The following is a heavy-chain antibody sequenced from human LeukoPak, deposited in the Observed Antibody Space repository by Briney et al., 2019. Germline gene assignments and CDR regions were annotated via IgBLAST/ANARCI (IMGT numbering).Heavy chain of an antibody. CDR3: ARAGYYGSGSYFDY. CDR1: GFTFSSYG. D-gene: IGHD3-10*01. Sequence: GGSLRLSCAASGFTFSSYGMHWVRQAPGKGLEWVAFIRYDGSNKYYADSVKGRFTISRDNSKNTLYLQMNSLRAEDTAVYYCARAGYYGSGSYFDYWGQGTLVTVSS. CDR2: IRYDGSNK. V-gene: IGHV3-30*02. J-gene: IGHJ4*02.